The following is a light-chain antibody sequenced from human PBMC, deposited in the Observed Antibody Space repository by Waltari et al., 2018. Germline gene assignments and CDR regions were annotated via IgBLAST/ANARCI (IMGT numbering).Light chain of an antibody. J-gene: IGLJ2*01. CDR1: SGRLPSNS. CDR3: QSYDSSNQDVV. V-gene: IGLV6-57*03. CDR2: EDN. Sequence: FMLTQPHSVSESPGKTVTISCTRSSGRLPSNSVQWYQQLPGSAPTTVIYEDNQRPAGVPDRFSGSIDSSSNSASLTISGLKTEDEADYYCQSYDSSNQDVVFGGGTKLTVL.